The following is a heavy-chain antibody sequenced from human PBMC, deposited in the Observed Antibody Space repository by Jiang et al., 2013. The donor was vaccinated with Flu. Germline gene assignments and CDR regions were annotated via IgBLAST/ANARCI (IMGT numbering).Heavy chain of an antibody. V-gene: IGHV5-51*01. J-gene: IGHJ6*02. CDR2: IYPGDSDT. CDR1: GYSFTSYW. D-gene: IGHD3-10*01. CDR3: ARHRGLLTQYYYYGMDV. Sequence: GAEVKKPGESLKISCKGSGYSFTSYWIGWVRQMPGKGLEWMGIIYPGDSDTRYSPSFQGQVTISADKSISTAYLQWSSLKASDTAMYYCARHRGLLTQYYYYGMDVWGQGTTVTVSS.